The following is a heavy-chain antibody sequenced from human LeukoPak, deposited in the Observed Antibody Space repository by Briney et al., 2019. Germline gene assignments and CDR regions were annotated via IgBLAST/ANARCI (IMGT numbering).Heavy chain of an antibody. Sequence: QPGRSLRLSCAASGFNFDTYAMHWVRQAPGKGLEWVAVISYDGSNKYYADSVKGRFTISRDNSKNTLYLQMNSLRAEDTAVYYCAKDLTRDGYNSDYFDYWGQGTLVTVSS. J-gene: IGHJ4*02. D-gene: IGHD5-24*01. CDR2: ISYDGSNK. V-gene: IGHV3-30*18. CDR3: AKDLTRDGYNSDYFDY. CDR1: GFNFDTYA.